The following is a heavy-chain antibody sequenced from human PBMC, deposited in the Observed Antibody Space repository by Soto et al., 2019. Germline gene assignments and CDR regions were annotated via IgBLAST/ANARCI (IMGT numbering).Heavy chain of an antibody. CDR3: ARDDSRYCSSTSCYYYYYYGMDV. D-gene: IGHD2-2*01. V-gene: IGHV3-21*01. J-gene: IGHJ6*02. CDR1: GFTFSSYS. CDR2: ISSSSSYI. Sequence: GGSLRLSCAASGFTFSSYSMNWVRQAPGKGLEWVSSISSSSSYIYYADSVKGRFTISRDNAKNSLYLQMNSLRAEDTAVYYCARDDSRYCSSTSCYYYYYYGMDVWGQGTTVTVSS.